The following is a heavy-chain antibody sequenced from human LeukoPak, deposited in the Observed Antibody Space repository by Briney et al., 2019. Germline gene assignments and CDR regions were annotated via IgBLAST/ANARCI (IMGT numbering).Heavy chain of an antibody. CDR2: VNHSGST. D-gene: IGHD3-3*01. J-gene: IGHJ5*02. V-gene: IGHV4-34*01. CDR3: ARGDFWSGFRRGWFDP. Sequence: SETLSLTCAVYGGSFSGYYWSWIRQPPGKGLEWIGEVNHSGSTNYNPSLKSRVITSVDTSKNQSSLKLSSVTAADTAVYYCARGDFWSGFRRGWFDPWGQGTLVTVSS. CDR1: GGSFSGYY.